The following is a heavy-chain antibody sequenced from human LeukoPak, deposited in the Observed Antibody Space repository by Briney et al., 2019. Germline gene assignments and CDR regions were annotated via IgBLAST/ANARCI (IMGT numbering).Heavy chain of an antibody. D-gene: IGHD2-8*01. CDR1: GFTFSSYW. V-gene: IGHV3-74*01. CDR3: ANGNRCTSPNCLGYYYFYMDA. Sequence: PGGSLRLSCAASGFTFSSYWMHWVRQAPGKGLVWVSRINSDGSSTSYADSVKGRFTISRDNAKNTLYLQMNSLRAEDTAVYYCANGNRCTSPNCLGYYYFYMDAWGKGTTVTVSS. CDR2: INSDGSST. J-gene: IGHJ6*03.